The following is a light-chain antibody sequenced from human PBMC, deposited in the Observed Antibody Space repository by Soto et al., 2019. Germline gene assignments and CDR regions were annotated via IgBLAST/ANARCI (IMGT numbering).Light chain of an antibody. V-gene: IGKV1-39*01. CDR3: QHSLGTSLS. CDR1: QNINKY. J-gene: IGKJ4*01. Sequence: DIQMTQSPSTLSVSPGDRVTITCRASQNINKYLSWYQQKPGKAPNLLIYAASNWQVGIPSRFSGSGSGTDFTLTISSLEHEACDSCYCQHSLGTSLSFGRGTKVDIK. CDR2: AAS.